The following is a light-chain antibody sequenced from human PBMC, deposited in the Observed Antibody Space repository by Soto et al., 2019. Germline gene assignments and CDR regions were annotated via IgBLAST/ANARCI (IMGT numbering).Light chain of an antibody. V-gene: IGLV1-44*01. Sequence: QSVLTQPPSASGTPGQRVTISCSGSRSNIGSDTVNWYQHLPGTAPKLLIFAHNQRPSGVPDRFSGSKSDTSASLAISGLQSEDEADYYSATWDDSLTRYVFGTGTKLTVL. CDR2: AHN. J-gene: IGLJ1*01. CDR3: ATWDDSLTRYV. CDR1: RSNIGSDT.